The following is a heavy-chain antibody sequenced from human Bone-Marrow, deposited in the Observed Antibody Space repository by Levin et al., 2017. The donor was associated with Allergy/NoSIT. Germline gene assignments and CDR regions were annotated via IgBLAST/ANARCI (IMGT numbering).Heavy chain of an antibody. CDR3: ARAVGSGFFDY. V-gene: IGHV3-53*01. CDR1: GYSVRNMY. D-gene: IGHD6-19*01. J-gene: IGHJ4*02. Sequence: GGSLRLSCAVSGYSVRNMYMSWVRQAPGKALERVSVIYDGGDTYYADSVRGRFTISRDHSKNTLYLQMNSLRHEDTAVYYCARAVGSGFFDYWGQGSLVTVSS. CDR2: IYDGGDT.